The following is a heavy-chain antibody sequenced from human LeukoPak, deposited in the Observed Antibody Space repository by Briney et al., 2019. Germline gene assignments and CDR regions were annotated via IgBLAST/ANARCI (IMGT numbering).Heavy chain of an antibody. CDR3: AKEVATIGYYMDV. CDR1: GFTFSSYA. D-gene: IGHD5-12*01. Sequence: GGSLRLSCAASGFTFSSYAMNWVRQAPGKGLEWVSVISGSDGSTYYADSVKGRFTISRDNSKNTLYLQMNSLRAEDTAVYYCAKEVATIGYYMDVWGKGTTVTISS. CDR2: ISGSDGST. J-gene: IGHJ6*03. V-gene: IGHV3-23*01.